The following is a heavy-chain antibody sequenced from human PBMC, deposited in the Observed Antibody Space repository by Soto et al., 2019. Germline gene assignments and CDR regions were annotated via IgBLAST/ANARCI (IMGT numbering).Heavy chain of an antibody. CDR1: RFIFSNYA. CDR3: AKGVSRVATISSFDF. V-gene: IGHV3-23*01. Sequence: PGGSLRLSCAASRFIFSNYAMNWVRQAPGKGLEWVSVISGGGDVTYYADSVKGRFTISRDNSKNTLYLQMNSLRAEDTAVYYCAKGVSRVATISSFDFWGQGTLVTVSS. D-gene: IGHD5-12*01. CDR2: ISGGGDVT. J-gene: IGHJ4*02.